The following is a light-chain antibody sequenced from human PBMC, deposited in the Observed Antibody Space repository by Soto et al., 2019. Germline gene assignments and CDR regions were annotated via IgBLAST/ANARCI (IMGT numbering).Light chain of an antibody. CDR2: AAS. V-gene: IGKV1-39*01. CDR1: RSISIY. CDR3: QKSHSTPSWT. J-gene: IGKJ1*01. Sequence: DIQMTQSPSSLSASVGDSVTITCRASRSISIYLNWYQQRPGKAPKLLIYAASSLQSGVPSRFSGSGSGTDFTLTISSLQPEDFATYYYQKSHSTPSWTLVPGTKVEIK.